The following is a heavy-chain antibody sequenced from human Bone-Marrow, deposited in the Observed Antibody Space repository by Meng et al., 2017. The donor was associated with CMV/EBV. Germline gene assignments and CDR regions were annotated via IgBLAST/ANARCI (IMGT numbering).Heavy chain of an antibody. J-gene: IGHJ6*02. V-gene: IGHV3-23*01. Sequence: GGSLRLSCAASGFTFSDYYMSWIRQAPGKGLEWVSAMSGGNMYYADSVKGRFTISRDNPKNTLYLEMNSLSAEDTAVYYCAKTLSNTYYYTYYYHGMDVWGQGTTVTVSS. CDR2: MSGGNM. CDR3: AKTLSNTYYYTYYYHGMDV. CDR1: GFTFSDYY. D-gene: IGHD3-22*01.